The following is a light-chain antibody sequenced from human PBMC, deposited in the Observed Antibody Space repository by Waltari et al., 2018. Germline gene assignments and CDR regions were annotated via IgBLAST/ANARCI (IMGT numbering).Light chain of an antibody. J-gene: IGKJ1*01. V-gene: IGKV3-20*01. CDR1: QSVSRS. CDR2: GAS. CDR3: QHYLRLPAT. Sequence: EIVLTQSPGTLSLSPGERATLSCRASQSVSRSLAWYQQKPGQAPRLLIYGASSRATGIPDGFSGGGSGTDFSLTISRLEPEDFAVYYCQHYLRLPATFGQGTKVEIK.